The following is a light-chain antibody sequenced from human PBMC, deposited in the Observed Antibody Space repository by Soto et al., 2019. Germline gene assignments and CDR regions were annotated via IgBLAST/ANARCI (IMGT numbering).Light chain of an antibody. J-gene: IGLJ2*01. CDR2: GNT. CDR1: SSTIGAGYD. V-gene: IGLV1-40*01. CDR3: QSYDSSLSVV. Sequence: QSVLTQPPSLSGAPGQRVTISCTGSSSTIGAGYDVHWYQQLPGTAPKLLIYGNTNRPSGVPDRFSGSKSGTSASLAITGLQAEDEADYYCQSYDSSLSVVFGGGTKVTVL.